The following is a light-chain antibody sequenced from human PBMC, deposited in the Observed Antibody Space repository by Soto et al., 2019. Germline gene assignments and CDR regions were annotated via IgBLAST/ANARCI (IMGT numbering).Light chain of an antibody. CDR3: QQYYSYPRT. CDR1: QGISSY. Sequence: AIRMTQSPSSLSASTGDRVTITCRASQGISSYLAWYQQKRGKAPKLLIYAASTLQSGFPSRFGGSGSGTDFTLTISCLQAEDFESYYYQQYYSYPRTFGQGTKVEIK. CDR2: AAS. V-gene: IGKV1-8*01. J-gene: IGKJ1*01.